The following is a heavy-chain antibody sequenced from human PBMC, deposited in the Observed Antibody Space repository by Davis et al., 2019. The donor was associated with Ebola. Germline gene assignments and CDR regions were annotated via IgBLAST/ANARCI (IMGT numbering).Heavy chain of an antibody. CDR3: ASDSPPYYYGSGSYYLDY. V-gene: IGHV1-8*01. D-gene: IGHD3-10*01. Sequence: ASVKVSCKASGYTFTSYDINWVRQATGQGLEWMGWMNPNSGNTGYAQKFQGRVTMTRNTSISTAYMELSSLRSEDTAVYYCASDSPPYYYGSGSYYLDYWGQGTLVTVSS. J-gene: IGHJ4*02. CDR1: GYTFTSYD. CDR2: MNPNSGNT.